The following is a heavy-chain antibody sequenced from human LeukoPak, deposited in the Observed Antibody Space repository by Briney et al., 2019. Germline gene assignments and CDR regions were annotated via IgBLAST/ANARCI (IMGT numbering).Heavy chain of an antibody. CDR3: ARLLPYYYDSSAEEAFDI. Sequence: SETLSLTCTVSGGSISSSSYCWGWIRQPRGKGLEWIVSIYYSGSTYYIPSLKSRVTISVDTSKNQFSLKLSSVTAADTAVYYCARLLPYYYDSSAEEAFDIWGQGTMVTVSS. D-gene: IGHD3-22*01. J-gene: IGHJ3*02. CDR2: IYYSGST. V-gene: IGHV4-39*01. CDR1: GGSISSSSYC.